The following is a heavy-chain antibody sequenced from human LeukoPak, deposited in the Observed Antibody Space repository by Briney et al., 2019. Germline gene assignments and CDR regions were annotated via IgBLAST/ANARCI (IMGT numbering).Heavy chain of an antibody. CDR2: INHSGST. Sequence: PSETLSLTCAVYGGSFSGYYWSWIRQPPGKGLEWIGEINHSGSTNYNPSLKSRVTISVDTSKNQFSLKLSSVTAADTAVYYCARADAGSYYNVWFDPWGQGTLVTVSS. CDR1: GGSFSGYY. CDR3: ARADAGSYYNVWFDP. D-gene: IGHD3-10*01. V-gene: IGHV4-34*01. J-gene: IGHJ5*02.